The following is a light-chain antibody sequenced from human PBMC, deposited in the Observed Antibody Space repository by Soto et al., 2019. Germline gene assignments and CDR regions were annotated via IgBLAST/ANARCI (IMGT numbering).Light chain of an antibody. Sequence: EIVLTQSPGTLSLSPGERATLSCRASQTVSSNYLAWYQLKPGQAPRLLIYGASSRATGIPDRFSGSGSGTDFTLTISSFQSEDFAVYYCQQYNNWPPWTFGQGTKVDIK. CDR1: QTVSSNY. CDR3: QQYNNWPPWT. V-gene: IGKV3-20*01. CDR2: GAS. J-gene: IGKJ1*01.